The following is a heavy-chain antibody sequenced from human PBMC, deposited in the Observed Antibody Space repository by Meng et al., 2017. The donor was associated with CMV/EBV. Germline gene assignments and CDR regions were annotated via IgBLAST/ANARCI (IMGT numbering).Heavy chain of an antibody. Sequence: SVKVSCKASGGTFSSYAISWVRQAPGQGLEWMGGIIPILGIANYAQKLQGRVTITADKSTSTAYMELSSLRSEDTAVYYCARCNVEDSSSSWDYYYGMDVWGQGTTVTVSS. CDR3: ARCNVEDSSSSWDYYYGMDV. D-gene: IGHD6-6*01. V-gene: IGHV1-69*10. J-gene: IGHJ6*02. CDR2: IIPILGIA. CDR1: GGTFSSYA.